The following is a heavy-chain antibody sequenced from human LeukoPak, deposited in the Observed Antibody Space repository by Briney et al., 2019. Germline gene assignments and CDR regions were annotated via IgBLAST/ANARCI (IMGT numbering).Heavy chain of an antibody. CDR2: IRAYKGNT. V-gene: IGHV1-18*01. CDR3: ARDLSSGYSNWFDP. CDR1: GYTFTSYG. D-gene: IGHD3-22*01. Sequence: ASVKVSCKASGYTFTSYGIRWVRQPPGQGLEWMGWIRAYKGNTHYAQTLQGRVTMTTDTSTSTAYMELRSLSSDDTAVYYCARDLSSGYSNWFDPWGQGTLVTASS. J-gene: IGHJ5*02.